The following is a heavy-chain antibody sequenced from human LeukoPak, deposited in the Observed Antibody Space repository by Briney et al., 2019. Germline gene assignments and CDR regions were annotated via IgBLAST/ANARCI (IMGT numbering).Heavy chain of an antibody. CDR1: GFTFSSYW. J-gene: IGHJ3*02. V-gene: IGHV3-7*01. D-gene: IGHD3-9*01. CDR3: ARCPTYYDILTGYYSRGASDAFDI. Sequence: GGSLRLSCAASGFTFSSYWMSWVRQAPGKGLEWVANIKQDGSEKYYVDSVKGRFTISRDNAKNSLYLQMNSLRAEDTAVYYCARCPTYYDILTGYYSRGASDAFDIWGQGTMVTVSS. CDR2: IKQDGSEK.